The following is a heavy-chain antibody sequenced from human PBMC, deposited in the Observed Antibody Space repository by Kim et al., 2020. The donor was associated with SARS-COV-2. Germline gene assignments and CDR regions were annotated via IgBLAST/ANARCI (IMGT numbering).Heavy chain of an antibody. D-gene: IGHD6-13*01. J-gene: IGHJ4*02. V-gene: IGHV4-59*13. CDR1: GGSISSYY. CDR2: IYYSGST. Sequence: SETLSLTCTVSGGSISSYYWSWIRQPPGKGLEWIGYIYYSGSTNYNPSLKSRVTISVDTSKNQFSLKLSSVTAADTAVYYCARALYSSIDYWGQGTLVTVSS. CDR3: ARALYSSIDY.